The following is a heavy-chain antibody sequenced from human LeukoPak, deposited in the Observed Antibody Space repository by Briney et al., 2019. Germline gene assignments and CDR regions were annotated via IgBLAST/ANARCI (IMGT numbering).Heavy chain of an antibody. J-gene: IGHJ4*02. D-gene: IGHD5-12*01. V-gene: IGHV4-34*01. CDR3: ARAPGTVAIDY. Sequence: PSETLSLTCAVYGESFSGYFWTWIRKPPGKGLEWIGEINHSGIINYNPFLKSRVTISVDTSKNQFSLKVTSLTAADTAVYYCARAPGTVAIDYWGQGTLVTVSS. CDR1: GESFSGYF. CDR2: INHSGII.